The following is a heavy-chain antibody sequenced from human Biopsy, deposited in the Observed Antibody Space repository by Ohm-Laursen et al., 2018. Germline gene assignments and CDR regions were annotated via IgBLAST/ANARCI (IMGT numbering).Heavy chain of an antibody. CDR3: ARIPILVVPAAMVYRHRRHLQGLDV. V-gene: IGHV2-70*16. J-gene: IGHJ6*02. CDR2: IDWDDAK. CDR1: GFSLNTRGMS. Sequence: TQTLTLTRTLSGFSLNTRGMSVTWICQPPGKALEWLARIDWDDAKFYSESLKTRLTISKGTSENHVVLTLSDVAPVDTATYYCARIPILVVPAAMVYRHRRHLQGLDVWGQGTTVIVSS. D-gene: IGHD2-2*01.